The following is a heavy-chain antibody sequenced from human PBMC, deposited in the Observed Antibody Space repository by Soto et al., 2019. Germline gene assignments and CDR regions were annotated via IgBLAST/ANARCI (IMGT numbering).Heavy chain of an antibody. CDR3: ARALDSSSNYYYYMDV. CDR1: GYTFTSYY. Sequence: SVKVSCKASGYTFTSYYMHWLRHAPGQGLEWMGIINPSGGSTSYAQKFQGRVTMTRDTSTSTVYMELSSLRSEDTAVYYCARALDSSSNYYYYMDVWGKGTTVTVSS. J-gene: IGHJ6*03. D-gene: IGHD6-6*01. V-gene: IGHV1-46*03. CDR2: INPSGGST.